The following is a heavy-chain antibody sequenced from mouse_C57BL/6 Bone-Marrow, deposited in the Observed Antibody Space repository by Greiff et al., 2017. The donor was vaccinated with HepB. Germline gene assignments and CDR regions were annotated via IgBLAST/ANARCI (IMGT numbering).Heavy chain of an antibody. J-gene: IGHJ1*03. CDR2: FYPGSGSI. CDR1: GYTFTEYT. CDR3: ARHEDGGRTGDWYFDV. D-gene: IGHD3-3*01. V-gene: IGHV1-62-2*01. Sequence: VQLQESGAELVKPGASVKLSCKASGYTFTEYTIHWVKQRSGQGLEWIGWFYPGSGSIKYNEKFKDKATLTADKSSSTVYMELSRLTSEDSAVYFCARHEDGGRTGDWYFDVWGTGTTVTVSS.